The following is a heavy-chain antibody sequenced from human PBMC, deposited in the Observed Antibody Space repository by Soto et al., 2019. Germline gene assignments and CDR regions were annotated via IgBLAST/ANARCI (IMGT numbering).Heavy chain of an antibody. CDR1: GYTFTSYY. Sequence: ASVKVSFKASGYTFTSYYMHWVRQAPGQGLEWMGIINPSGGSTSYAQKFQGRVTMTRDTSTSTVYMELRSLRSEDTAVYYCARARNQVYIVVVTAARGGFDPWGLGTLVTVSS. V-gene: IGHV1-46*01. CDR3: ARARNQVYIVVVTAARGGFDP. D-gene: IGHD2-2*01. CDR2: INPSGGST. J-gene: IGHJ5*02.